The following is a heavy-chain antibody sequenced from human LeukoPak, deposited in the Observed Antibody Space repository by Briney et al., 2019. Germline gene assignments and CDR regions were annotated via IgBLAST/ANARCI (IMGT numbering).Heavy chain of an antibody. J-gene: IGHJ3*02. CDR2: IIPIFGTA. Sequence: ASVKVSCKASGGTFSSYAISWVRQAPGQGLEWMGGIIPIFGTANYAQKFRGRVTITTDESTSTAYMELSSLRSEDTAVYYCAVVVVPGVNTDAFDIWGQGTMVTVSS. CDR3: AVVVVPGVNTDAFDI. V-gene: IGHV1-69*05. CDR1: GGTFSSYA. D-gene: IGHD2-2*01.